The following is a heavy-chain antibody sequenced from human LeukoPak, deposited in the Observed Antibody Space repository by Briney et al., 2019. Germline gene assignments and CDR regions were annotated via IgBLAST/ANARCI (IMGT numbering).Heavy chain of an antibody. CDR2: IYHSGST. CDR1: GGSISSSSYY. D-gene: IGHD6-13*01. V-gene: IGHV4-39*07. J-gene: IGHJ4*02. Sequence: SETLSLTCTVSGGSISSSSYYWGWIRQPPGKGLEWIGSIYHSGSTYYNPSLKSRVTISVDTSKNQFSLKLSSVTAADTAVYYCARAGSGTGLDYWGQGTLVTVSS. CDR3: ARAGSGTGLDY.